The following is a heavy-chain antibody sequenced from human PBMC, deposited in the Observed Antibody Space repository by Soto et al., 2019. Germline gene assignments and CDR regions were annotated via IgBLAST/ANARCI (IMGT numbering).Heavy chain of an antibody. CDR2: IYPGDSDT. V-gene: IGHV5-51*01. CDR3: ARRSVVAATQYYYGMDV. CDR1: GYSFTSYW. J-gene: IGHJ6*02. Sequence: GESLKISCKGSGYSFTSYWIGWVRQMPGEGLEWMGIIYPGDSDTRYSPSFQGQVTISADKSISTAYLQWSSLKASDTAMYYCARRSVVAATQYYYGMDVWGQGTTVTVSS. D-gene: IGHD2-15*01.